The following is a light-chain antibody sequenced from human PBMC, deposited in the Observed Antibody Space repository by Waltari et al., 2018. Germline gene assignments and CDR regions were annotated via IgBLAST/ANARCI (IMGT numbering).Light chain of an antibody. J-gene: IGLJ3*02. CDR1: ILAKKY. Sequence: SYELTQPSSVSVSPGQTARITCSGDILAKKYARWFQQKPGQAPVMVIYKDSERPSGIPERFSWSSSETTVTLTISGAQVEDEADYYCYSATDDSLGVFGGGTKLTVL. CDR3: YSATDDSLGV. CDR2: KDS. V-gene: IGLV3-27*01.